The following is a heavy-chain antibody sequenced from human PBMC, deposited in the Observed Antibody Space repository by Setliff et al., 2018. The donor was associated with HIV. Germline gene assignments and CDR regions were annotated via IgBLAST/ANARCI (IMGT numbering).Heavy chain of an antibody. D-gene: IGHD3-3*01. CDR1: GGSVSSSTTYY. V-gene: IGHV4-39*07. CDR3: ARLHIRFRSQDWAAVDV. J-gene: IGHJ6*02. Sequence: PSETLSLTCTVSGGSVSSSTTYYWGWNRQPPGKGLEWIGSIYHSGSTYYNPSLKSRVTMSADTSKNQFSLKLSSVTAADTAVYYCARLHIRFRSQDWAAVDVWGQGTTVTVSS. CDR2: IYHSGST.